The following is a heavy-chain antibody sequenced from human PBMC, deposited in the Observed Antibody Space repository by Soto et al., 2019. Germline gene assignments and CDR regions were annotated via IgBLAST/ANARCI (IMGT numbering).Heavy chain of an antibody. CDR3: ARDYGGAHGYYYYGMDV. D-gene: IGHD3-16*01. J-gene: IGHJ6*02. CDR1: GGSISSGGYY. V-gene: IGHV4-31*03. CDR2: IYYSGST. Sequence: SETLSLTCTVSGGSISSGGYYWSWIRQHPGKGLEWIGYIYYSGSTYYNPSLKSRVTISVDTSKNQFSLKLSSVTAADTAVYYCARDYGGAHGYYYYGMDVWGQGTTVTVSS.